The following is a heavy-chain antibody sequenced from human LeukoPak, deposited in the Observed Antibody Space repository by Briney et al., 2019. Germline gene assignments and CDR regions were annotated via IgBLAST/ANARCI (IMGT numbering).Heavy chain of an antibody. D-gene: IGHD3-3*01. Sequence: SVKVSCKASGGTFSSYAISWVRQAPGQGLEWMGRIIPIFGTANYAQKFQGRVTITADESTSTAYMELSSLRSEDTAVYYCTILRFLEWLSGDAFDIWGQGTMVTVSS. J-gene: IGHJ3*02. CDR2: IIPIFGTA. V-gene: IGHV1-69*15. CDR3: TILRFLEWLSGDAFDI. CDR1: GGTFSSYA.